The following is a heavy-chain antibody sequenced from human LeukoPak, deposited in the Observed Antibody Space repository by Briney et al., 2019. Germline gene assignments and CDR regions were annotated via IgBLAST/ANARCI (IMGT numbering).Heavy chain of an antibody. CDR3: ATYTDAY. D-gene: IGHD3-16*01. CDR1: GYTLTELS. J-gene: IGHJ4*02. Sequence: ASVKVSCKVSGYTLTELSMHWVRQAPGKGLEWMGGFDPEVGETIYAQKFQGRVTMTEDTSTDTGYMELSSLRSEDTAVYCATYTDAYWGQGTLVTVSS. V-gene: IGHV1-24*01. CDR2: FDPEVGET.